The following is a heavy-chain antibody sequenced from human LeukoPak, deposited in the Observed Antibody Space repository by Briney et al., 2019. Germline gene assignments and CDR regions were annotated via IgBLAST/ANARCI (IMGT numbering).Heavy chain of an antibody. Sequence: GGSLRLSCVASGFNFSDYSMNWVRQAPGKGLEWVASISGTSVYIYSADSLKGRLTVSRDNTKSALYLQMNSLRVEDTALYYCARDRSLDYYDSGTYYNWYFDLWGRGTLVTVYS. CDR3: ARDRSLDYYDSGTYYNWYFDL. CDR1: GFNFSDYS. V-gene: IGHV3-21*01. J-gene: IGHJ2*01. CDR2: ISGTSVYI. D-gene: IGHD3-10*01.